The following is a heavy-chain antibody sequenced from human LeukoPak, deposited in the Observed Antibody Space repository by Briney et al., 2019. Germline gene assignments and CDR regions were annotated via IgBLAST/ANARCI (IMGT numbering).Heavy chain of an antibody. J-gene: IGHJ4*02. CDR2: ISYDGSNQ. V-gene: IGHV3-30*18. CDR1: GFTFNNYG. Sequence: GGSLRLSCAASGFTFNNYGMHWVRQAPGKGLEWVAVISYDGSNQYYADSAKGRFTISRDNSKNTLFLLMNGLRAEDTAVYYCAKVSSDFWGSYTFDHWGQGTPVTVSS. CDR3: AKVSSDFWGSYTFDH. D-gene: IGHD3-3*01.